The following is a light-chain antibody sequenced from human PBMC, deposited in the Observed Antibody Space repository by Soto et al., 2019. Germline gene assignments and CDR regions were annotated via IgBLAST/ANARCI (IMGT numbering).Light chain of an antibody. J-gene: IGKJ1*01. CDR2: WAS. V-gene: IGKV4-1*01. CDR1: QSFLYSSSNKNY. Sequence: DSLVAQCLGSVGGSLGERANTNCKSSQSFLYSSSNKNYLAWYQQKPGQPPKVLIYWASTRESGVPDRFTGSGYGTDFALTISSLQAEYAGVYHCQQYYTFPWTFGQGTQVDVK. CDR3: QQYYTFPWT.